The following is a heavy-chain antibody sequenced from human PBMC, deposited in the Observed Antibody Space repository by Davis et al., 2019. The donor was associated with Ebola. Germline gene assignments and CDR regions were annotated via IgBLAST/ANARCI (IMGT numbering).Heavy chain of an antibody. CDR3: ARDRLRFLENGMDV. D-gene: IGHD3-3*01. CDR2: IYSGGST. V-gene: IGHV3-66*02. Sequence: PGGSLRLSCAASGFTVSSNYMSWVRQAPGKGLEWVSVIYSGGSTYYADSVKGRFTISRDNSKNTLYLQMNSLRAEDTAVYYCARDRLRFLENGMDVWGQGTTVTVSS. CDR1: GFTVSSNY. J-gene: IGHJ6*02.